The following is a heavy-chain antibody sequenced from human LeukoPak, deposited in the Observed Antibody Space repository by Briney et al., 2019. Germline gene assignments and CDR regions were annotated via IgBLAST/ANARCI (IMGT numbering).Heavy chain of an antibody. J-gene: IGHJ4*02. CDR1: GFTFSSYG. Sequence: GGSLGLSCAASGFTFSSYGMTWVRQAPGKGLEWVSTISGSGGSTYYADSVKGRFTISRDNSKNTLYLQMNSLRAEDTAVYYCAKEGRYCSGGSCYSGFYWGQGTLVTVSS. CDR3: AKEGRYCSGGSCYSGFY. V-gene: IGHV3-23*01. CDR2: ISGSGGST. D-gene: IGHD2-15*01.